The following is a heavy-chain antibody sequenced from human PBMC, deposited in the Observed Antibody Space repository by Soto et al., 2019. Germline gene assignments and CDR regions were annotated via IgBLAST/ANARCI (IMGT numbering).Heavy chain of an antibody. CDR3: ARAQGYGYYRDAAY. CDR2: IRYDGSEM. V-gene: IGHV3-30*03. CDR1: GFTLSDDC. J-gene: IGHJ4*02. D-gene: IGHD1-26*01. Sequence: QVQLVESGGCVVQPGRSLRLSCVASGFTLSDDCMHWVRQAPGKGLEGVAGIRYDGSEMNYSDSVKGRFTISRDTAKNMVYLQMNSLKTEDTTMYYFARAQGYGYYRDAAYWGQGTLVTVSS.